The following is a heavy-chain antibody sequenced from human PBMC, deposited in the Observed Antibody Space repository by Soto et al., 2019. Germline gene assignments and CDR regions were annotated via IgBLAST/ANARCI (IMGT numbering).Heavy chain of an antibody. CDR1: GFTFSDYY. CDR2: ISSRNNYT. J-gene: IGHJ5*02. CDR3: ARSVVSSSRFDP. D-gene: IGHD6-13*01. Sequence: LRLSCAASGFTFSDYYMSWIRQAPGKGLEWVSYISSRNNYTNYADSVKGRFTISRDNAKKSLYLQMNNLRADDTAIYYCARSVVSSSRFDPWGQGTLVTVSS. V-gene: IGHV3-11*06.